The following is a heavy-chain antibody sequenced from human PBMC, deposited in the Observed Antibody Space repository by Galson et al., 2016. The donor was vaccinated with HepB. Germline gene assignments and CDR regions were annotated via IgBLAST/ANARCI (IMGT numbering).Heavy chain of an antibody. J-gene: IGHJ4*02. CDR3: AHIARLRVFTLFYS. CDR1: VFSLNTDAVA. CDR2: LYWNDDK. Sequence: PALVQPTPTLTLTCSFSVFSLNTDAVAVGWIRQPPGKDLEWLALLYWNDDKRYRPPLKTRLTITQVSSKNQVVLTMTNMDTVDTGTYICAHIARLRVFTLFYSCGQGTRITVSS. V-gene: IGHV2-5*01. D-gene: IGHD1-1*01.